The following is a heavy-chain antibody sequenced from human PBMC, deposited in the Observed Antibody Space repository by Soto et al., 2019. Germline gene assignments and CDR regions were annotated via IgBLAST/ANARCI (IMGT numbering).Heavy chain of an antibody. CDR3: AREGVAPYYYYGMDV. Sequence: ASVKVSCKASGYTFTSYGISWVRQAPGQGLEWMGIINPSGGSTSYAQTFQGRVTMTTDTSTSTVHMEVRSLRSDDTAVYYCAREGVAPYYYYGMDVWGQGTPVTVSS. V-gene: IGHV1-18*01. D-gene: IGHD5-12*01. J-gene: IGHJ6*02. CDR2: INPSGGST. CDR1: GYTFTSYG.